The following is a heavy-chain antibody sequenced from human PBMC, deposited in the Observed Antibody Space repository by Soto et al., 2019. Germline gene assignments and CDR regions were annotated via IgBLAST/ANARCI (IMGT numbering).Heavy chain of an antibody. J-gene: IGHJ3*02. D-gene: IGHD1-1*01. Sequence: PGLLLRLSCAASGCTFSNYAMNWVRQAPGKGLEWVSSISNNGGTTYYADSVKGRFTISRDNSKNTLYLQRNSLRAEDTTVYYCAKSRQLAPRAFDIWGKGTMVTVSS. V-gene: IGHV3-23*01. CDR3: AKSRQLAPRAFDI. CDR2: ISNNGGTT. CDR1: GCTFSNYA.